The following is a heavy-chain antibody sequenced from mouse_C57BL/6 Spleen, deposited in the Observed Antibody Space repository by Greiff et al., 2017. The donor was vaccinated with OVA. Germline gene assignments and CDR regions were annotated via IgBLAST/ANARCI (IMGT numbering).Heavy chain of an antibody. J-gene: IGHJ2*01. CDR2: ISSGGDYI. CDR1: GFTFSSYA. CDR3: TRAYDGYYVGDY. Sequence: EVQVVESGEGLVKPGGSLKLSCAASGFTFSSYAMSWVRQTPEKRLEWVAYISSGGDYIYYADTVKGRFTISRDNARNTLYLQMSSLKSEDTAMYYCTRAYDGYYVGDYWGQGTTLTVSS. D-gene: IGHD2-3*01. V-gene: IGHV5-9-1*02.